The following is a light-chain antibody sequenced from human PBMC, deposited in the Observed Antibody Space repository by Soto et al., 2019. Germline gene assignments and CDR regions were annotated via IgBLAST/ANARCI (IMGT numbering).Light chain of an antibody. CDR1: SSDVGGYNY. CDR3: SSYTSSTTRG. CDR2: EVS. Sequence: QSVLTQPASVSGSPGQSITISCTGTSSDVGGYNYVSWYQQHPGKAPKLMIYEVSNRPSGVSTRFSGSKSGNTASLTISVLQAEDEADYYCSSYTSSTTRGFGGGTKVTVL. V-gene: IGLV2-14*01. J-gene: IGLJ2*01.